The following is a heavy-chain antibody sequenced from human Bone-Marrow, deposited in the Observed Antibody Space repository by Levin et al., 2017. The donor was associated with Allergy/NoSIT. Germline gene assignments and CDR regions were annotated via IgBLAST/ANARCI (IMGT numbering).Heavy chain of an antibody. CDR1: GYTFTDYF. D-gene: IGHD3-10*01. CDR2: INPKSGGT. J-gene: IGHJ4*02. CDR3: ARAMPGSGTPPNFDS. V-gene: IGHV1-2*02. Sequence: GESLKISCKSSGYTFTDYFLHWVRQAPGQGLEWMGWINPKSGGTNYAHIFRGRVTLTRDTSMTTVYMDLSRLRSDDTALFYFARAMPGSGTPPNFDSWGQGTLVAVSS.